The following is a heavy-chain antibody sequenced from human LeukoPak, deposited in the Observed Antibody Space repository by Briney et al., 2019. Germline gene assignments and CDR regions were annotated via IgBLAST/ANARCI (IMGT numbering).Heavy chain of an antibody. CDR2: ITTGGSNM. D-gene: IGHD3-10*01. Sequence: GGSLRLSCAASGFMFSSFRMNWVRQAPGKGLEWVSSITTGGSNMYYADAVKGRFTISRDNAKNSLYLQMNSLRADDTAVYYCARGGIRGVLMEYWGQGTLVTVSS. CDR1: GFMFSSFR. J-gene: IGHJ4*02. CDR3: ARGGIRGVLMEY. V-gene: IGHV3-21*04.